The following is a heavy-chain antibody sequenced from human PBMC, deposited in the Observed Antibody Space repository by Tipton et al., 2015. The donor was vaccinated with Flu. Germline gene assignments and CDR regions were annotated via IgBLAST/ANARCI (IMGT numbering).Heavy chain of an antibody. CDR2: ISRSGST. CDR3: ARRDYSNYVSDPKSWFDH. Sequence: TLSLTCAVSRDSISSDYYWGWIRQFPGKGLEWIGSISRSGSTNYNPSLKSRVTMSIDTSKNQFSLKMKSVTAADMAFYYCARRDYSNYVSDPKSWFDHWGQRALVTVTS. J-gene: IGHJ5*02. V-gene: IGHV4-38-2*01. D-gene: IGHD4-11*01. CDR1: RDSISSDYY.